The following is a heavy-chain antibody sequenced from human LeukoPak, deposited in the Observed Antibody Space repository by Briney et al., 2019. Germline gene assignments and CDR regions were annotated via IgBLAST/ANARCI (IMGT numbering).Heavy chain of an antibody. CDR3: ARSVSWGLLVRDDAFDI. V-gene: IGHV4-59*01. CDR2: IYYSGTTNSGST. Sequence: SETLSLTCTVSGGSIRSDYWSWIRQPPGKGLEWIGYIYYSGTTNSGSTNYNPSLKSRVTISVDTSKSQFSLRVNSVTAADTAVYYCARSVSWGLLVRDDAFDIWGQGTMVTVSS. J-gene: IGHJ3*02. CDR1: GGSIRSDY. D-gene: IGHD2-21*01.